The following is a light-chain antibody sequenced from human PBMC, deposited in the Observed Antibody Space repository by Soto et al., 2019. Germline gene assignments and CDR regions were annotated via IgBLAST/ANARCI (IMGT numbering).Light chain of an antibody. V-gene: IGKV3-20*01. CDR1: HTISSSY. CDR3: QQYDNAPQT. CDR2: GIS. Sequence: EIVLTQSPGTLFLSPGERATLSCRASHTISSSYLAWYQQKPGQAPRLLMYGISRRATGIPDRFSGSGSGTDFTLTITSLEPEDFAVYYCQQYDNAPQTFGQGTKGDIK. J-gene: IGKJ1*01.